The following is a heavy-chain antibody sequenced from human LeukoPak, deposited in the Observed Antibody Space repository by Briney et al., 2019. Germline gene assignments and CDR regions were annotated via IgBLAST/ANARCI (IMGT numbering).Heavy chain of an antibody. Sequence: GGSLRLSCAASGFTFSSYAMSWVRQAPGKGLEWISAISGSGGSTYYADSVKGRFTISRDNSKNTLYLQMNSLRAEDTAVYYYAKDGVWLGIDYWGQGALVTVSS. CDR2: ISGSGGST. D-gene: IGHD3-10*01. J-gene: IGHJ4*02. CDR1: GFTFSSYA. V-gene: IGHV3-23*01. CDR3: AKDGVWLGIDY.